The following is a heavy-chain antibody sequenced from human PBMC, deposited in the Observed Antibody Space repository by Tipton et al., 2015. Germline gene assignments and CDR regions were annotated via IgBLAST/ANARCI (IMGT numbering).Heavy chain of an antibody. V-gene: IGHV3-11*01. CDR3: ATEGIRGSWYGSFDY. CDR2: ISRSGSTI. J-gene: IGHJ4*02. CDR1: GFTFSDYY. Sequence: SLRLSCAASGFTFSDYYMNWIRQAPGKGLEWVSRISRSGSTIYYADSVKGRFTISRDNARNSLYLQMNSLRAEDTAVYYCATEGIRGSWYGSFDYWGQGTLVTVSS. D-gene: IGHD6-13*01.